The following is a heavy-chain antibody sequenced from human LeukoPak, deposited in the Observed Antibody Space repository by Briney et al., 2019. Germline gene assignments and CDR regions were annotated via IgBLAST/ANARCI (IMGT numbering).Heavy chain of an antibody. CDR1: GYSFTNYW. J-gene: IGHJ4*02. CDR2: IYSGDSDT. D-gene: IGHD2-15*01. Sequence: GESLKISCKGSGYSFTNYWIGWVRQMPGKGLEWLGIIYSGDSDTRYSSSLQGQVTISADQSINTAYLQWGSLKASDTAMYYCSRHSRRYWSDGSCTPIDYWGQGTLVTVSS. V-gene: IGHV5-51*01. CDR3: SRHSRRYWSDGSCTPIDY.